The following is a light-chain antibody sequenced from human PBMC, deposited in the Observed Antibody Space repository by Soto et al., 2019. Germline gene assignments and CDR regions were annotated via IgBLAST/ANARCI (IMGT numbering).Light chain of an antibody. CDR1: SSDVGAYIY. CDR2: EVT. CDR3: CSYTSSRTYV. J-gene: IGLJ1*01. Sequence: QSVLTQPASVSGSPGHSITISCTGTSSDVGAYIYVSWYQHHPGKAPKVMIYEVTNRPSGVSDRFSGSKSRNTASLTISGLQAEDEADYYCCSYTSSRTYVFGTWTKVTVL. V-gene: IGLV2-14*01.